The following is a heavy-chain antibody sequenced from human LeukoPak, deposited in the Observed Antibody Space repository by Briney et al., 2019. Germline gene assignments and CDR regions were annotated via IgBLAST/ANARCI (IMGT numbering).Heavy chain of an antibody. CDR3: TTTVRGIAVAGTEVSDY. J-gene: IGHJ4*02. CDR1: GFTFSNAW. V-gene: IGHV3-15*01. Sequence: GGSLRLSCAASGFTFSNAWMSWVRQAPGKGLEWVGRIKSKTDGGTTDYAAPVKGRFTISRDDSKNTLYLQMNSLKTEDTAVYYCTTTVRGIAVAGTEVSDYWGQGTLVTVSS. D-gene: IGHD6-19*01. CDR2: IKSKTDGGTT.